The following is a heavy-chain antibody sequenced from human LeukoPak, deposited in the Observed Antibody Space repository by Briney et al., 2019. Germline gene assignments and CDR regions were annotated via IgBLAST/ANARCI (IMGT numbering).Heavy chain of an antibody. Sequence: SETLSLTCTVAGYSISSGYYWGWLRQSPGKGLEWIASIYHTGETHYHPSLKSRVTISVDTSKNQFSLKLSSVTAADTAVYYCARVRVVPALYYYYMDVWGKGTTVTVSS. D-gene: IGHD2-2*01. CDR3: ARVRVVPALYYYYMDV. V-gene: IGHV4-38-2*02. CDR1: GYSISSGYY. J-gene: IGHJ6*03. CDR2: IYHTGET.